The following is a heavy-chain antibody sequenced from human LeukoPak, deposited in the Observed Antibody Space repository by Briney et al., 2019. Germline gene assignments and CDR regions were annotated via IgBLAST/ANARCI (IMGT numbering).Heavy chain of an antibody. CDR1: GFTFSSYA. V-gene: IGHV3-23*01. J-gene: IGHJ4*02. Sequence: PGGSLRLSCAASGFTFSSYAMSWVRQAPGKGLEWVSAISGSGGSPSYADSVKGRFTISRDNSKNTLYLQMNSLRAEDTAMYYCAKRRGEVPTASLDYWGQGTLVTVSS. D-gene: IGHD2-2*01. CDR3: AKRRGEVPTASLDY. CDR2: ISGSGGSP.